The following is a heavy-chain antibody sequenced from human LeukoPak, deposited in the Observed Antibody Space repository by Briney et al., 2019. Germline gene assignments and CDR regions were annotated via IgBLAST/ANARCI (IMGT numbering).Heavy chain of an antibody. J-gene: IGHJ3*02. Sequence: PGGSLRLSCAASGFTFSSYSMNWVRQAPGKGLEWVSSISSSSSYIYYADSVKGRFTISRDNAKNSLYLQMNSLRAEDTAVYYCARWGGSYGYDAFDIWGQGAMVTVSS. CDR2: ISSSSSYI. V-gene: IGHV3-21*01. CDR3: ARWGGSYGYDAFDI. D-gene: IGHD5-18*01. CDR1: GFTFSSYS.